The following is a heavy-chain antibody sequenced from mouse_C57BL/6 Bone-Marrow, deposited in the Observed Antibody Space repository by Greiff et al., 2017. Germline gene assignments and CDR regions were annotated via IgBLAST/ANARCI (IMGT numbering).Heavy chain of an antibody. Sequence: EVMLVESGAELVRPGASVKLSCTASGFNIKDDYMHWVKQRPEQGLEWIGWIDPENGDTEYASKFQGKATITADTSSNTAYLQLSSLTSEDTAVYYCTTVYYGSRNWYFDVWGTGTTVTVSS. V-gene: IGHV14-4*01. CDR2: IDPENGDT. CDR1: GFNIKDDY. D-gene: IGHD1-1*01. J-gene: IGHJ1*03. CDR3: TTVYYGSRNWYFDV.